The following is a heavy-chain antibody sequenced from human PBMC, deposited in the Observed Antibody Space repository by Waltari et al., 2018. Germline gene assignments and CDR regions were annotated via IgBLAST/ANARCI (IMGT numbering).Heavy chain of an antibody. CDR3: ARGRDGYSQDVFDI. J-gene: IGHJ3*02. CDR2: ISSSTSTT. V-gene: IGHV3-48*01. Sequence: EVQLVESGGGLVQPGGSLSLSCAASGFPFSTYSMYWVRQAPGKGLEWVSYISSSTSTTYYADSVKGRFTISRDNAKNSLYLQMNSLRAEDTAVYYCARGRDGYSQDVFDIWGQGTMVSVSS. CDR1: GFPFSTYS. D-gene: IGHD5-18*01.